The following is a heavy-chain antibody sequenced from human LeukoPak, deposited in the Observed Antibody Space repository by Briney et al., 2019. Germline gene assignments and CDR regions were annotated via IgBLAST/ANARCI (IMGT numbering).Heavy chain of an antibody. Sequence: PGRSLRLSCSASGFTFSSYGMHWVRQAPGKGLEWVAVVSYDGGNKNYEDSVKGRFTISRDNSKNTLYLQMNSLRAEDTAVYYCARDRIVGPDGGYYYYGMDVWGQGTTVTVSS. J-gene: IGHJ6*02. CDR3: ARDRIVGPDGGYYYYGMDV. D-gene: IGHD1-26*01. CDR1: GFTFSSYG. V-gene: IGHV3-30*03. CDR2: VSYDGGNK.